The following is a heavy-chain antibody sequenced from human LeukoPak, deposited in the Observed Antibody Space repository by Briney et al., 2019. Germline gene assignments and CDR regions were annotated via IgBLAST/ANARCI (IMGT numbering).Heavy chain of an antibody. CDR3: ASRPMHNYDSSGYYFFDY. J-gene: IGHJ4*02. D-gene: IGHD3-22*01. CDR2: IIPILGIA. Sequence: SVKVSCKASGGTFSSYAISWVRQAPGQGLEWMGRIIPILGIANYAQKFQGRVTITADKSTSTAYMELSSLRSEDTAVYYCASRPMHNYDSSGYYFFDYWGQGTLVTVSS. V-gene: IGHV1-69*04. CDR1: GGTFSSYA.